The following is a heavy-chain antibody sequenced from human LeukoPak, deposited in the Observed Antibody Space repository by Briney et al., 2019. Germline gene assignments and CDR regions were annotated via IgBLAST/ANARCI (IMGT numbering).Heavy chain of an antibody. D-gene: IGHD5-12*01. CDR1: GFTLSNNA. V-gene: IGHV3-23*01. Sequence: SGGSLRLYCLTSGFTLSNNAMSWVRQAPGKGLEWISGISGSGASTYYADSVKGRFTISRDDSRNTLYLQMNSLRAEDTALYYCARMSYRQDGMDVWGQGATVIVSS. CDR2: ISGSGAST. CDR3: ARMSYRQDGMDV. J-gene: IGHJ6*02.